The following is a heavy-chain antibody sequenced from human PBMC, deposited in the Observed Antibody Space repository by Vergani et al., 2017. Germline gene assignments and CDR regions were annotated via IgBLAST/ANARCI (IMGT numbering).Heavy chain of an antibody. J-gene: IGHJ4*02. CDR2: MSWDGGST. CDR3: AKERGGSYYFDY. CDR1: GFTFDDYA. D-gene: IGHD1-26*01. Sequence: EVQLVESGGVVVQPGGSLRLSCAASGFTFDDYAMHWVRQAPGKGLEWVSLMSWDGGSTYYADSVKARFTISRDNSQNTLYRQMNSLRAEDTALYYCAKERGGSYYFDYWGQGTLVTVSS. V-gene: IGHV3-43D*03.